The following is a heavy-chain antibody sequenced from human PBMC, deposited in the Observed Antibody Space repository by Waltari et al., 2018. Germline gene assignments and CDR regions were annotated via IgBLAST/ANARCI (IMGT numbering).Heavy chain of an antibody. CDR2: ISGCGGST. Sequence: EVQLLESGGGLVQPGGSLRLSCAASGFTFSSYAMSWVRQAPGMGLEWVSAISGCGGSTSYADSVKGRFTISRDNSKNTLYLQMNSLRAEDTAVYYCAKDASGLAVGPYYWGQGTLVTVSS. CDR1: GFTFSSYA. J-gene: IGHJ4*02. CDR3: AKDASGLAVGPYY. D-gene: IGHD6-19*01. V-gene: IGHV3-23*01.